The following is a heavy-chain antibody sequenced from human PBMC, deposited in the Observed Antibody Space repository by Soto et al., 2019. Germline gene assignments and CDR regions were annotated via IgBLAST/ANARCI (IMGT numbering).Heavy chain of an antibody. CDR2: IFGSGAPT. CDR3: AREASTWGYAFDL. Sequence: EVQLLESGGGLVQPGGSLRLSCAASGYTFSNYAMSWVRQAPGKGLQWVSTIFGSGAPTHYADSVKGRFAISRDNSNNTQYLQMNSLKDKDTAVYYCAREASTWGYAFDLWGQGTRVAVS. J-gene: IGHJ3*01. D-gene: IGHD3-16*01. CDR1: GYTFSNYA. V-gene: IGHV3-23*01.